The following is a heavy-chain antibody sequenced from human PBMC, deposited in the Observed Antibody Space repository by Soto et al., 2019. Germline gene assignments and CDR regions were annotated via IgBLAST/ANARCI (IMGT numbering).Heavy chain of an antibody. V-gene: IGHV1-69*06. J-gene: IGHJ6*02. CDR1: GGTFSSYA. CDR3: ASPTREWLPPARDYYYGMDV. D-gene: IGHD3-3*01. Sequence: QVQLVQSGAEVKKPGSSVKVSCKASGGTFSSYAISWVRQAPGQGLEWMGGSIPIFGTANYAQKFQGRVTITADKSTSTVYMELSSLRSEDTAVYYCASPTREWLPPARDYYYGMDVWGQGTTVTVSS. CDR2: SIPIFGTA.